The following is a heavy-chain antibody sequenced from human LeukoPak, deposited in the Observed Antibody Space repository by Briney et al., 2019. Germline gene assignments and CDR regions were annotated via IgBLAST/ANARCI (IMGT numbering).Heavy chain of an antibody. CDR1: GYTFSDYY. D-gene: IGHD3-3*01. CDR2: INPNGTDT. V-gene: IGHV1-2*02. CDR3: ARGVRFLEWLFDY. J-gene: IGHJ4*02. Sequence: ASVKVSCKAFGYTFSDYYMHWVRQTPGQGLEWMGWINPNGTDTKYAQKFQGRVTMTWDTSISTGYMDLSTLTSDDTAVYYCARGVRFLEWLFDYWGQGTLVTVSS.